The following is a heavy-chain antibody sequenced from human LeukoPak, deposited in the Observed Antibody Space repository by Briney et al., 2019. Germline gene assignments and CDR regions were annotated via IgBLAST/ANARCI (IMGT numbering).Heavy chain of an antibody. Sequence: PGGSLRLSCAASGFMFDDYTMHWVRQASGKGLEWVSLINWGGGSRYYAASVKGRFTVSRDNSKNSLYLQMNSLRTEDTALYYCAKGDVDSPMNFYHWGQGTLVTVSS. J-gene: IGHJ4*02. V-gene: IGHV3-43*01. D-gene: IGHD5-18*01. CDR1: GFMFDDYT. CDR2: INWGGGSR. CDR3: AKGDVDSPMNFYH.